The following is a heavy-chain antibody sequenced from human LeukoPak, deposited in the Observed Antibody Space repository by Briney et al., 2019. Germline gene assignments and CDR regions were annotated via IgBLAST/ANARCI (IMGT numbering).Heavy chain of an antibody. CDR2: IIPIFGTA. V-gene: IGHV1-69*13. Sequence: SGKVSGKASGRTFSSFAISCVLHAPVQGLEWMGGIIPIFGTANYAQKFQGRVTITADESTSTAYMELSSLRSEDTAVYYCARDGCSYGHDYWGQGTLVTVSS. J-gene: IGHJ4*02. D-gene: IGHD5-18*01. CDR3: ARDGCSYGHDY. CDR1: GRTFSSFA.